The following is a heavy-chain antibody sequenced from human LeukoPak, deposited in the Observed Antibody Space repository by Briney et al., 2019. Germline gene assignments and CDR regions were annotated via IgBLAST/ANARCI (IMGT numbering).Heavy chain of an antibody. CDR2: ISGSGDRT. CDR3: ANWIEGRHEKFDY. D-gene: IGHD1-1*01. Sequence: GGSLRLSCAASGFTFSSYWMSWVRQAAGKGLEWVSTISGSGDRTYYADSVKGRFTISRDNSMNTLYLQMTSLRVEDTAVYYCANWIEGRHEKFDYWGQGTLVTVSS. CDR1: GFTFSSYW. J-gene: IGHJ4*02. V-gene: IGHV3-23*01.